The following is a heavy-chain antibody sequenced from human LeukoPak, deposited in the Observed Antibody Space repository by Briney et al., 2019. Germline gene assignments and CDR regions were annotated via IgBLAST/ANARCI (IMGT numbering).Heavy chain of an antibody. Sequence: PGASLLISCKGSGYNLTNYWISWGRPLPGKGLEWMGKIDPSNSYTKYSPSFQGHLTISVDRSISTAYLQWSGLKASDTAIYLCARHSGIGSAWYHFDFWGQGTVVTVSS. CDR2: IDPSNSYT. CDR3: ARHSGIGSAWYHFDF. V-gene: IGHV5-10-1*01. D-gene: IGHD6-19*01. J-gene: IGHJ4*02. CDR1: GYNLTNYW.